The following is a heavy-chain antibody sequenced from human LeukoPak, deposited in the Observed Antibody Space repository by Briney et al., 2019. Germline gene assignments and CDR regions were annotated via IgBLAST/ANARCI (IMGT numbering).Heavy chain of an antibody. V-gene: IGHV4-39*07. CDR2: IYYSGST. Sequence: SETLSLTCTVSGGSISSSSYYWGWIRQPPGKGLEWIGSIYYSGSTYYNPSLKSRVTISVDTSKNQFSLKLSSVTAADTAVYYCARDHSSGWYYYYGMDVWGQGTTVTVSS. J-gene: IGHJ6*02. D-gene: IGHD6-19*01. CDR3: ARDHSSGWYYYYGMDV. CDR1: GGSISSSSYY.